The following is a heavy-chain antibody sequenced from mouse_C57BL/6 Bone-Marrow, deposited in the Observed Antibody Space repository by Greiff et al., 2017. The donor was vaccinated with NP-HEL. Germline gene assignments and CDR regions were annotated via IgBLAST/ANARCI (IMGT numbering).Heavy chain of an antibody. CDR1: GYTFTSYW. Sequence: VQLQQPGAELVKPGASVKLSCKASGYTFTSYWMHWVKQRPGQGLEWIGMIHPNSGSTNYNEKFKSKATLTVDKSSSTAYMQLSSLTSEDSAVYYCARLAYYSNYLYYFDYWGQGTTLTVSS. CDR3: ARLAYYSNYLYYFDY. CDR2: IHPNSGST. V-gene: IGHV1-64*01. J-gene: IGHJ2*01. D-gene: IGHD2-5*01.